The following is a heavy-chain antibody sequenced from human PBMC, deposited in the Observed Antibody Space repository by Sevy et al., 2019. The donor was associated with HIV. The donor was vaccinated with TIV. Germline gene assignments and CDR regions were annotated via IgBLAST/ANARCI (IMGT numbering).Heavy chain of an antibody. V-gene: IGHV3-30*02. Sequence: GGSLRLSFAASGFTFSSYGMHWVRQAPGKGLEWVAFIRYDGSNKYYADSVKGRFTISRDNSKNTLYLQMNSLRAEDTAVYYCAKDLFRTVPAVQYYYYYGMDVWGQGTTVTVSS. CDR1: GFTFSSYG. D-gene: IGHD2-2*01. CDR3: AKDLFRTVPAVQYYYYYGMDV. CDR2: IRYDGSNK. J-gene: IGHJ6*02.